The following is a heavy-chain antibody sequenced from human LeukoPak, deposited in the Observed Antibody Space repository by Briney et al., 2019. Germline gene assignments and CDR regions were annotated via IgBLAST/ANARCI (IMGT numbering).Heavy chain of an antibody. J-gene: IGHJ4*02. CDR3: AREVVSSPSYFDS. CDR1: GFSVSNSY. CDR2: FYKGDST. V-gene: IGHV3-53*01. D-gene: IGHD2-15*01. Sequence: GGSLRLSCAASGFSVSNSYMYWVRQAPGKGLEWVSFFYKGDSTYYAESVRGRFTISRDNSKNTLYLLMNSLIPEDTAVYYCAREVVSSPSYFDSWGQGTLVTVSS.